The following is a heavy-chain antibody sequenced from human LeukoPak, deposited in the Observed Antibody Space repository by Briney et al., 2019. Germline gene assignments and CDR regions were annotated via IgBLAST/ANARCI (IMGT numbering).Heavy chain of an antibody. CDR1: GYSISSGYY. J-gene: IGHJ4*02. CDR3: ARANPPFATDFDY. CDR2: MYQSGST. D-gene: IGHD2-15*01. Sequence: AETLSLTCTVSGYSISSGYYWGWIRQPPGKGLEWIAGMYQSGSTYYNPSLKSRVTISVDTSKNQFSLKLSSVTAADTAVYYCARANPPFATDFDYWGQGTPVTVSS. V-gene: IGHV4-38-2*02.